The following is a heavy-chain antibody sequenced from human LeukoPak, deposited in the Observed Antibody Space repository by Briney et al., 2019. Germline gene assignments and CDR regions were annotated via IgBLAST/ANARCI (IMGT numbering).Heavy chain of an antibody. CDR1: GFTFSSYA. CDR3: AKAANEWELLAGYFDY. J-gene: IGHJ4*02. D-gene: IGHD1-26*01. V-gene: IGHV3-64*01. CDR2: ISSNGGST. Sequence: PGGSLRLSCAASGFTFSSYAMHWVRQAPGKGLEYVSAISSNGGSTYYANSVKGRFTISRDNSKNTLYLQMGSLRAEDTAVYYCAKAANEWELLAGYFDYWGQGTLVTVSS.